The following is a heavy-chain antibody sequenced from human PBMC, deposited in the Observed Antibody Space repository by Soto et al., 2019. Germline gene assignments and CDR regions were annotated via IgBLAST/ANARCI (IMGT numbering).Heavy chain of an antibody. CDR3: ARLNYYFHY. Sequence: QVQLQESGPGLVKPSETLSLTCTVSGDSITAYYWSWIRQSPGKGLEWIGYIYRAGNTNYNPSLGSRVSMSVDTSRNRFSLKLRSVTAADTAIYDCARLNYYFHYWGKGTLVTVSS. D-gene: IGHD1-20*01. CDR1: GDSITAYY. CDR2: IYRAGNT. J-gene: IGHJ4*02. V-gene: IGHV4-59*08.